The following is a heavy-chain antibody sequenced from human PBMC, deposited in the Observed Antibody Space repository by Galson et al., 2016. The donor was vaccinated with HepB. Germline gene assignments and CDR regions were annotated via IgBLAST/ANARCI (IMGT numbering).Heavy chain of an antibody. D-gene: IGHD6-13*01. CDR2: XXSGGTT. J-gene: IGHJ6*02. CDR3: AGRGASSSSWYSDYQYGMDV. CDR1: GFTVSSTY. V-gene: IGHV3-66*01. Sequence: SLRLSCAASGFTVSSTYMNWVRQAPGKGXXXVSXXXSGGTTYQADSVKXRFTISRDNSNNTLYRQMNSLRHEDTAVYYCAGRGASSSSWYSDYQYGMDVWGQGTTVTVSS.